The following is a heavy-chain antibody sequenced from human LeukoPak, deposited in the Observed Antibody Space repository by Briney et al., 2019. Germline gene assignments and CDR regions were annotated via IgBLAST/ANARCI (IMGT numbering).Heavy chain of an antibody. J-gene: IGHJ4*02. CDR3: ARTMRYSSSWYLMGWFDY. CDR2: ISGSGGST. V-gene: IGHV3-23*01. Sequence: GGSLRLSCAASGFTFSSYAMSWVRQAPGKGLEWVSAISGSGGSTYYADSVKGRFTISRDNAKNSLYLQMNSLRAEDTAVYYCARTMRYSSSWYLMGWFDYWGQGTLVTVSS. CDR1: GFTFSSYA. D-gene: IGHD6-13*01.